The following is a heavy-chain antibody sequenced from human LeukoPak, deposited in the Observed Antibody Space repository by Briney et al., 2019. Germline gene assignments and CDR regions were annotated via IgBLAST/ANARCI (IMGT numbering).Heavy chain of an antibody. Sequence: GGSLRLSCASSGFTFSNYPMNWVRQAPGKGLEWVSGISDSGGSTYYADSVEGRFTISRDNSKNTQYPQINSLRVEDTALYYCARGGGDFDYWGQGTLVTVSS. CDR3: ARGGGDFDY. V-gene: IGHV3-23*01. D-gene: IGHD2-21*01. J-gene: IGHJ4*02. CDR2: ISDSGGST. CDR1: GFTFSNYP.